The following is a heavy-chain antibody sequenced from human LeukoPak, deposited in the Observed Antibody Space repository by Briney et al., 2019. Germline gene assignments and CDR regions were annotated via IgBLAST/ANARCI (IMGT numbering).Heavy chain of an antibody. Sequence: QTGGSLRLSCAASGFTFSSYAMHWVRQAPGKGLEWVAVISYDGSNKYYADSVKGRFTISRDNSKNTLYLQMNSLRAEDTAVYYCARDHCSSTSCYPYGGGFDPWGQGTLVTVSS. V-gene: IGHV3-30-3*01. D-gene: IGHD2-2*01. CDR1: GFTFSSYA. J-gene: IGHJ5*02. CDR3: ARDHCSSTSCYPYGGGFDP. CDR2: ISYDGSNK.